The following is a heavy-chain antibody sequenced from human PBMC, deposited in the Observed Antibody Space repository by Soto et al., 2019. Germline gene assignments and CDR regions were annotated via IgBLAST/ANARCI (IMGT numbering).Heavy chain of an antibody. CDR2: ISSSGSTM. CDR3: ARDYSWGYYDILTAYPGV. CDR1: GFTSSDYY. J-gene: IGHJ3*01. D-gene: IGHD3-9*01. V-gene: IGHV3-11*01. Sequence: ESGGGLVKPGGSLRLSCAASGFTSSDYYMSWIRQAPGKGLEWVSYISSSGSTMYYADSVKGRFTISRDNAKNSLSLQMNSLRAEDTAVYYCARDYSWGYYDILTAYPGVWGQGTVVTVSS.